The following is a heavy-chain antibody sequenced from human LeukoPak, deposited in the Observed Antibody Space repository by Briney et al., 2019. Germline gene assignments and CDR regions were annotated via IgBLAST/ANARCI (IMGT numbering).Heavy chain of an antibody. Sequence: SQTLSLTCAISGDSVSSNSAAWNWIRQSPSRGLEWLGRTYYRSKWYNGYAVSVKSRITINPDTSKNQFSLQLNSVTPEDTAVYYCARVQAPMVRGVIGYFDYWGQGTLVTVSS. CDR1: GDSVSSNSAA. V-gene: IGHV6-1*01. D-gene: IGHD3-10*01. J-gene: IGHJ4*02. CDR3: ARVQAPMVRGVIGYFDY. CDR2: TYYRSKWYN.